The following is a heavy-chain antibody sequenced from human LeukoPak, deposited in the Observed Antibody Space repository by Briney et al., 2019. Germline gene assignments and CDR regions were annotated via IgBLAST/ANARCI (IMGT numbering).Heavy chain of an antibody. CDR1: GFTFSSNT. CDR2: IDGSGVTT. V-gene: IGHV3-23*01. Sequence: GGSLRLSCAASGFTFSSNTMSWVRQAPGKGLAWVSAIDGSGVTTFYADSVKGRFTISRDNSRNTLFLQMNSLRAEDTAVYYCTKRTPEYSSSWCLDYWGRGTLVTVSS. CDR3: TKRTPEYSSSWCLDY. D-gene: IGHD6-13*01. J-gene: IGHJ4*02.